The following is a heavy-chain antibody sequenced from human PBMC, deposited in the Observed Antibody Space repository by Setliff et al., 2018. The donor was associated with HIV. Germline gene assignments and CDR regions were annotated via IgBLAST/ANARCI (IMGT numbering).Heavy chain of an antibody. CDR3: ASGYKYYHDGSHENAFDI. Sequence: PSETLSLTCTVSGGSISRGGYYWSWIRQHPGKGLEWIGYISYSGSTYYNPSLKSRVTISVDTSKNQFSLKLSSVTAADTAVYYCASGYKYYHDGSHENAFDIWGQGTMVTVSS. CDR2: ISYSGST. V-gene: IGHV4-31*03. CDR1: GGSISRGGYY. D-gene: IGHD3-22*01. J-gene: IGHJ3*02.